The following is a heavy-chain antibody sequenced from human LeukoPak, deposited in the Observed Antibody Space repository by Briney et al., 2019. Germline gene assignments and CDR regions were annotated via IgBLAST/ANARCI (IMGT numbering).Heavy chain of an antibody. J-gene: IGHJ3*02. Sequence: SETLSLTCTVSGGSISSGSYYWSWIRQPAGKGLEWIGRIYTSGSTNYNPSLKSRVTISVDTSKNQFSLKLGSVTAADTAVYYCAGIPVMYSSSWYMSRAFDIWGQGTMVTVSS. CDR2: IYTSGST. V-gene: IGHV4-61*02. CDR1: GGSISSGSYY. CDR3: AGIPVMYSSSWYMSRAFDI. D-gene: IGHD6-13*01.